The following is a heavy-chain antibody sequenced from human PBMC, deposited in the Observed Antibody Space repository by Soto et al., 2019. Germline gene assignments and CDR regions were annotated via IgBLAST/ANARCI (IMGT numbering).Heavy chain of an antibody. CDR1: GFIFSSYW. CDR3: ARVVQGSRYFDL. J-gene: IGHJ2*01. Sequence: EVQLVESGGGLVQPGGSLRLSCAASGFIFSSYWMHWVRQVPGKGLVWVSRVNNDGSSTSYADSVNGRFTISRDNAKNTLYLQMNSLRVEDTAVYYCARVVQGSRYFDLWGRGNLVSVSS. V-gene: IGHV3-74*01. CDR2: VNNDGSST. D-gene: IGHD2-15*01.